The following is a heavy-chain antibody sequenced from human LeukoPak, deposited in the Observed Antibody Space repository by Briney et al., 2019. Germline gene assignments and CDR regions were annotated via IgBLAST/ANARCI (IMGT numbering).Heavy chain of an antibody. CDR2: FYTSGTA. CDR1: GVSISSYD. D-gene: IGHD6-13*01. J-gene: IGHJ5*02. CDR3: AKEWRAAGSNWFDA. V-gene: IGHV4-4*07. Sequence: SETLSLTCTVSGVSISSYDWSWIRQPAGKGLEWIGRFYTSGTANYNPYFKSRVTMSVDMSKNQFSLNLRSVTAADTAVYFCAKEWRAAGSNWFDAWGQGTLVTVSS.